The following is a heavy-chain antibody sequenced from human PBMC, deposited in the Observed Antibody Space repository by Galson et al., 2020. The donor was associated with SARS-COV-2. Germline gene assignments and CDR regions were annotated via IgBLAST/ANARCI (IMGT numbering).Heavy chain of an antibody. CDR3: ARQDLRFGELSDYYYGMDV. Sequence: SETLSLTCTVSGGSISSYYWNWIRQPPGKGLEWIGYIYYSGSTNYNPSLKSRVTISVDTSKNQFSLKLSSVTAADTAVYYCARQDLRFGELSDYYYGMDVWGQGTTVTVSS. D-gene: IGHD3-10*01. CDR2: IYYSGST. CDR1: GGSISSYY. V-gene: IGHV4-59*08. J-gene: IGHJ6*02.